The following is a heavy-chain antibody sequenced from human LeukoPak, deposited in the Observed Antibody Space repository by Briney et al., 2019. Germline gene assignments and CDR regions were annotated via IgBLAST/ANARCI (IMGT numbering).Heavy chain of an antibody. CDR3: ARGYYDSSGLFFAFDI. Sequence: VASVKVSCKASGYTFTGYYMHWVRQAPGQGLEWMGWINPNSGGTNYAQKLQGRVTMTTDTSTSTAYMELRSLRSDDTAVYYCARGYYDSSGLFFAFDIWGQGTMVTVSS. CDR2: INPNSGGT. J-gene: IGHJ3*02. V-gene: IGHV1-2*02. D-gene: IGHD3-22*01. CDR1: GYTFTGYY.